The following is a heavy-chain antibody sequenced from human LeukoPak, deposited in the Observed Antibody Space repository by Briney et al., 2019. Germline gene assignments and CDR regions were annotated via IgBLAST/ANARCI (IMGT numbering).Heavy chain of an antibody. V-gene: IGHV3-30*18. CDR2: ISYDGSNK. J-gene: IGHJ4*02. D-gene: IGHD5-12*01. CDR1: GFTFSSYG. Sequence: GRSLRLSCAASGFTFSSYGMHWVRQAPGEGLEWVAVISYDGSNKYYADSVKGRFTISRDNSKNTLYLQMNSLRAEDTAVYYCAKGSSIVATILGYWGQGTLVTVSS. CDR3: AKGSSIVATILGY.